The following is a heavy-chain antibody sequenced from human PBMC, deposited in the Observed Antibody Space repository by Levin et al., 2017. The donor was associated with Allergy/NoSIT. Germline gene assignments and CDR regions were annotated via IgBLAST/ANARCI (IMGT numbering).Heavy chain of an antibody. D-gene: IGHD5-18*01. V-gene: IGHV1-69*06. J-gene: IGHJ4*02. CDR1: GGTFSSYA. Sequence: SVKVSCKASGGTFSSYAISWVRQAPGQGLEWMGGIIPIFGTANYAQKFQGRVTITADKSTSTAYMELSSLRSEDTAVYYCARGPGGNRAWIQLWTFDYWGQGTLVTVSS. CDR3: ARGPGGNRAWIQLWTFDY. CDR2: IIPIFGTA.